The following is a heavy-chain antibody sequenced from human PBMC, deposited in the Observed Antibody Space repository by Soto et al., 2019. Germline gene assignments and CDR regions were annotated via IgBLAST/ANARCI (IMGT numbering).Heavy chain of an antibody. CDR2: ISSSGSTI. Sequence: QVQLVESGGGLVKPGGSLRLSCAASGFTFSDYYMSWIRQAPGKGLEWVSYISSSGSTIYYADSVKGRFTISRDNAKNSLYLQMNSQRAEDTAVYYCARVPADIVVVPAAIYPLGSYYYYYMDVWGKGTTVTVSS. CDR1: GFTFSDYY. J-gene: IGHJ6*03. D-gene: IGHD2-2*01. CDR3: ARVPADIVVVPAAIYPLGSYYYYYMDV. V-gene: IGHV3-11*01.